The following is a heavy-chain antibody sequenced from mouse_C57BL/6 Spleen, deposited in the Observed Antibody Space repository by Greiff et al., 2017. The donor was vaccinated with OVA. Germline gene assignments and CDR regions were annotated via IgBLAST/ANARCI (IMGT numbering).Heavy chain of an antibody. CDR3: ARSPTVKGYYAMDY. CDR1: GYTFTSYW. D-gene: IGHD1-1*01. Sequence: VQLQQPGAELVRPGSSVKLSCKASGYTFTSYWMHWVKQRPIQGLEWIGNIDPSDSETHYNQKFKDKATLTVDKSSSTAYMQLSSLTSEDSAVYYCARSPTVKGYYAMDYWGQGTSVTVSS. J-gene: IGHJ4*01. V-gene: IGHV1-52*01. CDR2: IDPSDSET.